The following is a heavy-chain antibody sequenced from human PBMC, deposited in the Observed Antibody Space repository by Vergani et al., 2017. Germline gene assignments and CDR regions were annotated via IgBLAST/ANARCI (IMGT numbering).Heavy chain of an antibody. CDR2: INPNSGGT. CDR3: ARVATSSNRDYFDY. D-gene: IGHD2-2*01. J-gene: IGHJ4*02. V-gene: IGHV1-2*02. Sequence: QVQLVQSGAEVKKPGASVKVSCKASGYTFTDYFMHWVRQAPGQGLEWMGWINPNSGGTNYAQKFQGRITMTRDTSISTAYMELSNLRSDDTADYYCARVATSSNRDYFDYWGQGTLVTVSS. CDR1: GYTFTDYF.